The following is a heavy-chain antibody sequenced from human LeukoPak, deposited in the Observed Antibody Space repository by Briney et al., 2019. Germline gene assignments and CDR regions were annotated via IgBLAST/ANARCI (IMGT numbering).Heavy chain of an antibody. J-gene: IGHJ4*02. V-gene: IGHV3-23*01. D-gene: IGHD2-2*01. Sequence: GGSLRLSCAASGFTFSSYAMSWVRQAPGKGLEWVSGICGSGGSTYYADSVKGRFTISRDNSKNTLHLQMNSLRAEDTAVFYCAKGYCSTSRCYLNPFDYWGQGTLVAVSS. CDR2: ICGSGGST. CDR3: AKGYCSTSRCYLNPFDY. CDR1: GFTFSSYA.